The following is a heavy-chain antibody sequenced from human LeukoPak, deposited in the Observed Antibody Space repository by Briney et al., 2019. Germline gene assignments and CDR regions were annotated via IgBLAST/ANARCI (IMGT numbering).Heavy chain of an antibody. Sequence: ASVKVSCKASGGTFSSYAISWVRQAPGQGLEWMGRIIPILGIANYAQKFQGRVTITADKSTSTAYMELSSLRAEDTAVYYCARGRLDYYYGMDVWGQGTTVTVSS. J-gene: IGHJ6*02. V-gene: IGHV1-69*04. CDR3: ARGRLDYYYGMDV. D-gene: IGHD3-9*01. CDR2: IIPILGIA. CDR1: GGTFSSYA.